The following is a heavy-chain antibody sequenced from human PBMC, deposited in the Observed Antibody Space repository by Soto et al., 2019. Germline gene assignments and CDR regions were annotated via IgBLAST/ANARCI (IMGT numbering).Heavy chain of an antibody. CDR2: INSDGNT. D-gene: IGHD5-12*01. CDR3: ARARRLENWFDP. J-gene: IGHJ5*02. CDR1: GGSLFGDY. Sequence: SETLSLTCTVSGGSLFGDYCTWMRQPAGGGLEWIGRINSDGNTNYSPSLKSRVTMSVDPSRKHFSLNLTSVTAADTASYFCARARRLENWFDPWGPGIQVTVSS. V-gene: IGHV4-4*07.